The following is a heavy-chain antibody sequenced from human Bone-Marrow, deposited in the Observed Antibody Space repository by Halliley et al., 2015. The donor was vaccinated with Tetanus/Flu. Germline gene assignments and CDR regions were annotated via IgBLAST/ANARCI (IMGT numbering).Heavy chain of an antibody. J-gene: IGHJ3*01. V-gene: IGHV3-33*01. CDR3: ARVSREYYDTTGRDPFDF. D-gene: IGHD3-22*01. CDR2: IWYDGSNK. CDR1: GFTFSHFG. Sequence: SLRLSCAASGFTFSHFGMHWVRQAPGKGLEWVAVIWYDGSNKYYADSVKGRFTIPRDNAKNTLYLQMNSLGAEDTAVYYCARVSREYYDTTGRDPFDFWGQGTILPVSS.